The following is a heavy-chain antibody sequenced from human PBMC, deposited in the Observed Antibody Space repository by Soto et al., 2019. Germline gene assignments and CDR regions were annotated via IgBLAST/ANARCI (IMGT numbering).Heavy chain of an antibody. V-gene: IGHV1-18*04. Sequence: ASVKVSCKASGYTFTSYGISWVRQAPGQGLEWMGWISAYNVNTNYAQKLQGRATMTTDTSTSTAYMELRSLSSGDTAVYYCARDSRYYDSSGYYLPDWVQGTLVTVSS. CDR2: ISAYNVNT. D-gene: IGHD3-22*01. CDR3: ARDSRYYDSSGYYLPD. CDR1: GYTFTSYG. J-gene: IGHJ4*02.